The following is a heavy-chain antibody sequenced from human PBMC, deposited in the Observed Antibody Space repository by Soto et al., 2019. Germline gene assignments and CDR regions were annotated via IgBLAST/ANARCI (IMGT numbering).Heavy chain of an antibody. CDR2: IYYSGST. CDR3: ARLADWLDP. J-gene: IGHJ5*02. Sequence: SETLSLTCTVSGGSIGSYYWNWIRQPPGKGLEWIGYIYYSGSTNYNPSLKSRVTISVDTSKNQFSLKLSSVTAADTAAYYCARLADWLDPWGQGTLVTVSS. CDR1: GGSIGSYY. V-gene: IGHV4-59*08. D-gene: IGHD6-25*01.